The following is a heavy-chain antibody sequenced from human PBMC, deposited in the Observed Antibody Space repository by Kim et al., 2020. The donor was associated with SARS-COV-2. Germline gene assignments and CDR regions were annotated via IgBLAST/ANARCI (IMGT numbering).Heavy chain of an antibody. V-gene: IGHV4-34*01. CDR1: GGSFSGYY. Sequence: SETLSLTCAVYGGSFSGYYWSWIRQPPGKGLEWIGEINHSGSTNYNPSLKSRVTISVDTSKNQFSPKLSSVTAADTAVYYCARVNYDFWSGYYTLFDYWGQGTLVTVSS. CDR3: ARVNYDFWSGYYTLFDY. D-gene: IGHD3-3*01. CDR2: INHSGST. J-gene: IGHJ4*02.